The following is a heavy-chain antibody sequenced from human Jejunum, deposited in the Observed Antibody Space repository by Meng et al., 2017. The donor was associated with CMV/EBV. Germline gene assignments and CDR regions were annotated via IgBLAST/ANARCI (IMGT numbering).Heavy chain of an antibody. Sequence: CTASGGSINTDNYYWSWIRQPAGEGREWIGRIYASGSTNYNPSLQSRVTISLDMSKNQFSLKLTSVTAADTAIYYCARGVATINFYSWGQGTLVTVSS. V-gene: IGHV4-61*02. CDR2: IYASGST. CDR1: GGSINTDNYY. D-gene: IGHD5-12*01. CDR3: ARGVATINFYS. J-gene: IGHJ5*01.